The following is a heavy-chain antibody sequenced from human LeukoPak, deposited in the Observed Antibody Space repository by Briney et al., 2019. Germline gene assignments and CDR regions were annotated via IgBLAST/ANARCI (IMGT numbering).Heavy chain of an antibody. CDR1: GYTFSSYW. Sequence: GESLQISCQGSGYTFSSYWIGWVRQMPGKGLEWMGVIYPGDSDTRYGPSFQGQVTISADKSSSAAYLQWSSLKASDTATYYCARSRDGSSSYYFDNWGQGTLVTVSS. J-gene: IGHJ4*02. CDR2: IYPGDSDT. CDR3: ARSRDGSSSYYFDN. V-gene: IGHV5-51*01. D-gene: IGHD6-6*01.